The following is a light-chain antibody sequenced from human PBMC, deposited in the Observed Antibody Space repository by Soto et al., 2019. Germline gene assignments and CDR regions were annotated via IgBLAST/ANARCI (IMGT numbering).Light chain of an antibody. J-gene: IGKJ1*01. CDR3: QQYKSYPMT. CDR1: QGISNH. V-gene: IGKV1-16*02. Sequence: DIQMTQSPSSLSASVGDRVTITCRASQGISNHLAWFQQKPGKAPKSLIYAASSLQSGVPSKFSGSGSVTDFTLTISSLQPADFATYYCQQYKSYPMTFGQGTKVEIK. CDR2: AAS.